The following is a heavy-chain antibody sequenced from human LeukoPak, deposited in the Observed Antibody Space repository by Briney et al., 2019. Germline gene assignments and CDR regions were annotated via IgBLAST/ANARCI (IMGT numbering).Heavy chain of an antibody. CDR3: TRMACRSRPFDY. CDR1: GFTFSSYW. V-gene: IGHV3-7*01. D-gene: IGHD2-2*01. Sequence: GGSLRLSCAASGFTFSSYWISWVRQAPGKGLEWVANIKQDGSEKYYVDSVKGRFTISRDNAKNSVNLQMNSLRVEDTAMYYCTRMACRSRPFDYWGQGTLVTVSS. J-gene: IGHJ4*02. CDR2: IKQDGSEK.